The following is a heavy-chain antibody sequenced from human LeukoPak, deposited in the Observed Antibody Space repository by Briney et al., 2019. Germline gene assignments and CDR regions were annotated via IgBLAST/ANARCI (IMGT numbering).Heavy chain of an antibody. J-gene: IGHJ6*03. V-gene: IGHV1-2*02. D-gene: IGHD5-12*01. CDR2: INPNSGGT. CDR3: ARDSGYEYYYYYMDV. CDR1: GYTFTGYY. Sequence: ASVKVSCKASGYTFTGYYMHWVRQAPGQGLEWMGWINPNSGGTNYAQKFQGRVTMTRDTSISTAHMELSRLRSDDTAVYYCARDSGYEYYYYYMDVWGKGTTVTVSS.